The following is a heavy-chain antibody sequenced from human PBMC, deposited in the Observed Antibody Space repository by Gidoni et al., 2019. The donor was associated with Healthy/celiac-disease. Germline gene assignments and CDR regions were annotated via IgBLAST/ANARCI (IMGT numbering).Heavy chain of an antibody. J-gene: IGHJ5*02. Sequence: QVQLQESGPELVQPSQTLSLTYTVSGGPLSSGRYYWSWIRQPAGKGLEWIGRIYTSGSTNYNPSLKSRVTISVDTSKNQFALKLSSVTAADTAVYYCARGPYYGSGSYYNWFDPWGQGTLVTVSS. CDR1: GGPLSSGRYY. CDR2: IYTSGST. CDR3: ARGPYYGSGSYYNWFDP. V-gene: IGHV4-61*02. D-gene: IGHD3-10*01.